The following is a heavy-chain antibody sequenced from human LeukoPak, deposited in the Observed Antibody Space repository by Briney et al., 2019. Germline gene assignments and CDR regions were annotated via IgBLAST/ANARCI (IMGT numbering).Heavy chain of an antibody. D-gene: IGHD2-15*01. CDR2: INPNSGGT. CDR1: GYTFTGYY. J-gene: IGHJ3*02. V-gene: IGHV1-2*02. Sequence: ASVKVSCKASGYTFTGYYMHWVRQAPGQGPEWMGWINPNSGGTNYAQKFQGRVTMTRDTSISTAYMELSRLRSDDTAVYYCARDRWSLGAFDIWGQGTMVTVSS. CDR3: ARDRWSLGAFDI.